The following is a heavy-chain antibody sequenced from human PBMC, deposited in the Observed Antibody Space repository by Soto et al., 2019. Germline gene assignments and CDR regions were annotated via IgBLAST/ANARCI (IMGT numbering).Heavy chain of an antibody. D-gene: IGHD4-17*01. CDR1: GCSVSNGSYY. V-gene: IGHV4-61*01. CDR3: ARHSTVTTDFDY. J-gene: IGHJ4*02. Sequence: ETLSLTCTVSGCSVSNGSYYWSWIRQPPGKGLEWIGYIYYSGSTNYNPSLKSRVTISVDTSKNQFSLKLSSVTAADTAVYYCARHSTVTTDFDYWGQGTLVTVSS. CDR2: IYYSGST.